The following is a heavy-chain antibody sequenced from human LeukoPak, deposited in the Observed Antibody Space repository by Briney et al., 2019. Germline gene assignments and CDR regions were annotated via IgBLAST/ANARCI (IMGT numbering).Heavy chain of an antibody. J-gene: IGHJ4*02. D-gene: IGHD6-19*01. CDR1: GFTFSSYA. V-gene: IGHV3-30*04. Sequence: PGRSLRLSRAAPGFTFSSYAMHSVRPAPRKGLECVVVISYDGSNKYCAAAVKDRFTITRDNSKNTLYLQMNSLRAEDTAVYYCARDPVSSGYQFDYWGQGTLVTVSS. CDR2: ISYDGSNK. CDR3: ARDPVSSGYQFDY.